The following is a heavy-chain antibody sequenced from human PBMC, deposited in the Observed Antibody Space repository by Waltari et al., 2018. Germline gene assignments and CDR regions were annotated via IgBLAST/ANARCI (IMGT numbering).Heavy chain of an antibody. CDR1: GYTFTGYY. CDR2: INPNSGGT. J-gene: IGHJ4*02. Sequence: QVQLVQSGAEVKKPGASVKVSCKASGYTFTGYYMHWVRQAPGQGLEWMGWINPNSGGTNYAQKFQGWVTMTRDTSISTAYMELSRLRSDDTAVYYCARSSQILAYCGGDCYSFGYWGQGTLVTVSS. V-gene: IGHV1-2*04. D-gene: IGHD2-21*02. CDR3: ARSSQILAYCGGDCYSFGY.